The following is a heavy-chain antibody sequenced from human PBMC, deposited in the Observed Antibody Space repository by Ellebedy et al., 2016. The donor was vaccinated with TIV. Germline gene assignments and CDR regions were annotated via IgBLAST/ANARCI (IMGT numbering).Heavy chain of an antibody. D-gene: IGHD2-21*02. Sequence: GESLKISXAASGFTFDDYGMSWVRQVPGKGLEWVAGINWNGGSTEYADSVKGRFTISRDNAKKSLYLQMDSLRAEDTAVYYCARARPYCSGDCYSFGNWGQGSLVTVSS. CDR1: GFTFDDYG. CDR3: ARARPYCSGDCYSFGN. V-gene: IGHV3-20*04. CDR2: INWNGGST. J-gene: IGHJ4*02.